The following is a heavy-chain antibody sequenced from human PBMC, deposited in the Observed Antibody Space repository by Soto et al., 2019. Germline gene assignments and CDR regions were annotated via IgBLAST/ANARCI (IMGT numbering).Heavy chain of an antibody. D-gene: IGHD6-19*01. V-gene: IGHV1-69*13. J-gene: IGHJ4*02. Sequence: SVKVSCKASGGTFSSYAISWVRQAPGQGLEWMGGIIPIFGTANYAQKFQGRVTITADESTSTAYMELSSLRSEDTAVYYCARGSPRIGAVAAASDYWGQGTLVTVSS. CDR2: IIPIFGTA. CDR3: ARGSPRIGAVAAASDY. CDR1: GGTFSSYA.